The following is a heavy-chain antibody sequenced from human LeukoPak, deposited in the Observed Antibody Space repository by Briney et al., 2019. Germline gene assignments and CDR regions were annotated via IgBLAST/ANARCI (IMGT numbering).Heavy chain of an antibody. CDR1: GFTFSTYA. J-gene: IGHJ4*02. Sequence: GGSLSLSCAASGFTFSTYAMTWVRQAPGKGLEWVSSMSSGGTYLYYADSVRGRFTISRDNAKNSLYLVMNSLRPEDTAIYYCARDRPTGASRLFVVQWGQGTLVTVSS. CDR2: MSSGGTYL. V-gene: IGHV3-21*01. CDR3: ARDRPTGASRLFVVQ. D-gene: IGHD3-3*01.